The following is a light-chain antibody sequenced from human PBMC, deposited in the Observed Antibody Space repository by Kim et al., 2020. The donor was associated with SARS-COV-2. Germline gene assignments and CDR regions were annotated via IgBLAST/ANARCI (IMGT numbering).Light chain of an antibody. V-gene: IGLV3-19*01. Sequence: VALGQTVRITCQGDSLRSYYATWYQQKPGQAPILVIYGKNNRPSGIPDRFSGSSSGNTASLTITGSQAGDEADYYCNSRDSNDNVLFGGGTKLTVL. CDR2: GKN. CDR1: SLRSYY. CDR3: NSRDSNDNVL. J-gene: IGLJ2*01.